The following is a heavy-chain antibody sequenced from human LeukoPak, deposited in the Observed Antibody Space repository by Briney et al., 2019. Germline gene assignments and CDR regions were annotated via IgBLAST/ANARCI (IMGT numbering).Heavy chain of an antibody. CDR1: GGSISSYY. Sequence: SETLSLTCTVSGGSISSYYWSWIRQPPGKGLEWIGYIYYSGSTNYNPSLKSRVTISVDTSKNQFSLKLSSVTAADTAVYYCARHWHSSSWYVGYWGQGTLVTVSS. CDR3: ARHWHSSSWYVGY. D-gene: IGHD6-13*01. V-gene: IGHV4-59*08. J-gene: IGHJ4*02. CDR2: IYYSGST.